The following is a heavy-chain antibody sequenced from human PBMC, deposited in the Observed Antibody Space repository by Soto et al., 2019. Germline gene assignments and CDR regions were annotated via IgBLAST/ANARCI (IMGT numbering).Heavy chain of an antibody. Sequence: PGGSLRLSCAASGLTVSSNYMSWVRQAPGKGLEWVSIIYSGGNTYYADSVKGRFTISRDNSKNTLYLQMNSLRAEDTAVYYCARDRSSSYFDYWGQGTLVTVSS. D-gene: IGHD6-13*01. CDR3: ARDRSSSYFDY. J-gene: IGHJ4*02. CDR1: GLTVSSNY. CDR2: IYSGGNT. V-gene: IGHV3-53*05.